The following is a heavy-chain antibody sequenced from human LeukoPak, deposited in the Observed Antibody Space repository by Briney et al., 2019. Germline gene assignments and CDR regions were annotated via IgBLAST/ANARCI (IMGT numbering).Heavy chain of an antibody. V-gene: IGHV4-59*08. CDR3: ARHSGAGTGFVY. Sequence: SETLSLTCTVSGGSIGLYHWSWIRQPPGKGLEWIGYIYYNGSTKYNPSLKSRLTISIDTSKNQFSLKLSSVTAADTAVYYCARHSGAGTGFVYWGQGTLVTVSS. CDR2: IYYNGST. CDR1: GGSIGLYH. D-gene: IGHD6-19*01. J-gene: IGHJ4*02.